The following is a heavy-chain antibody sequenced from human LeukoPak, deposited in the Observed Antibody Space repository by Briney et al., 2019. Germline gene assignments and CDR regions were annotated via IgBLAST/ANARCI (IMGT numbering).Heavy chain of an antibody. CDR3: ARHPLTYYYDSSGSEPDWYFDL. J-gene: IGHJ2*01. CDR2: IYYSGST. V-gene: IGHV4-59*08. D-gene: IGHD3-22*01. Sequence: SETLSLTCTVSGGSISSYYWSWIRQPPGKGLEWIGYIYYSGSTNYNPSLKSRVTISVDTSKNQFSLKLSSVTAADTAVYYCARHPLTYYYDSSGSEPDWYFDLWGRGTLVTVSS. CDR1: GGSISSYY.